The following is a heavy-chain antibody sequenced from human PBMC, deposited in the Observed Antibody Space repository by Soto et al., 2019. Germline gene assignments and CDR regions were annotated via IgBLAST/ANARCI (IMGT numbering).Heavy chain of an antibody. CDR3: ARAVAGRRDNWFDP. CDR2: ISAYNGNT. V-gene: IGHV1-18*04. CDR1: GYTFTSYG. D-gene: IGHD6-19*01. Sequence: VKVSCKASGYTFTSYGISWVRQAPGQGLEWMGWISAYNGNTNYAQKLQGRVTMTTDTSTSTAYMELRSLRSDDTAVYYCARAVAGRRDNWFDPWGQGTLVTVSS. J-gene: IGHJ5*02.